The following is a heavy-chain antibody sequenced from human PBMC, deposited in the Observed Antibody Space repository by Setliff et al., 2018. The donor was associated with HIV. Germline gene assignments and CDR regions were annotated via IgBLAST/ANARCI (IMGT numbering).Heavy chain of an antibody. V-gene: IGHV4-59*12. Sequence: SETLSLTCTVSGGSISGYHWNWLRQTPGKGLEWIGYIYHTGKTNYNPSLASRLVMSLDPSKNQFSLKLNSMTAADTAMYYCAGGRYFRDISDSRFDFWGQGKLVTSPQ. CDR2: IYHTGKT. J-gene: IGHJ4*02. CDR1: GGSISGYH. D-gene: IGHD2-21*02. CDR3: AGGRYFRDISDSRFDF.